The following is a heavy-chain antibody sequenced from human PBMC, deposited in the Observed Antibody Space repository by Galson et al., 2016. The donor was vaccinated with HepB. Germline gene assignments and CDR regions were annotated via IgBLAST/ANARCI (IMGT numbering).Heavy chain of an antibody. CDR2: ISFDGSDK. CDR1: GFTFSDYG. CDR3: AKDPYYLGSGSYNSDL. D-gene: IGHD3-10*01. V-gene: IGHV3-30*18. J-gene: IGHJ5*02. Sequence: SLRLSCAASGFTFSDYGMHWVRQAPDKGLEWVSFISFDGSDKSFSDSVMDRCTISRDNSKNTLYLQLTSLTPGDTAVYYCAKDPYYLGSGSYNSDLWGQGTLVTVSS.